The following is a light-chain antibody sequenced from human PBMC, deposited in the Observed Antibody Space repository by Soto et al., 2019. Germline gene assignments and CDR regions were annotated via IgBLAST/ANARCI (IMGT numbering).Light chain of an antibody. CDR2: DAS. J-gene: IGKJ3*01. CDR3: QKYKSAPPFT. CDR1: QGISNY. V-gene: IGKV1-27*01. Sequence: DIQMTQSPSSLSASVGDRVTITCRASQGISNYLAWYQQKPEKVPKLLIYDASTLQSELLSRFSGSGSGTDLTLTINSLQPEDVATYYSQKYKSAPPFTFGPGTKVDIK.